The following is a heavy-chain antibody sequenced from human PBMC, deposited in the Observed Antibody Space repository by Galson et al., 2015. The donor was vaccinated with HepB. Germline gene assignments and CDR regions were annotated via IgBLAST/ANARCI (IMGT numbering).Heavy chain of an antibody. CDR1: GGTFSSYA. J-gene: IGHJ5*02. CDR2: IIPIFGTA. CDR3: ARGGNWNGFRWASRFDP. Sequence: SVKVSCKASGGTFSSYAISWVRQAPGQGLEWMGGIIPIFGTANYAQKFQGRVTITADESTSTAYMELSSLRSEDTAVYYCARGGNWNGFRWASRFDPWGQGTLVTVSS. D-gene: IGHD1-1*01. V-gene: IGHV1-69*13.